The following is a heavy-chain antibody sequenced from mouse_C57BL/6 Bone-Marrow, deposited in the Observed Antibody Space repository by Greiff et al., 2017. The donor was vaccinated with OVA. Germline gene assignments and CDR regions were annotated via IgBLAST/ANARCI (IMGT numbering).Heavy chain of an antibody. V-gene: IGHV1-7*01. CDR2: INPSSGYT. J-gene: IGHJ3*01. Sequence: VQLVESGAELAKPGASVKLSCKASGYTFTSYWMHWVKQRPGQGLEWIGYINPSSGYTKYNQKFKDKATLTADKSSSTAYMQLSSLTYEDSAVYYCARRDGSSGGRFAYWGQGTLVTVSA. CDR1: GYTFTSYW. CDR3: ARRDGSSGGRFAY. D-gene: IGHD1-1*01.